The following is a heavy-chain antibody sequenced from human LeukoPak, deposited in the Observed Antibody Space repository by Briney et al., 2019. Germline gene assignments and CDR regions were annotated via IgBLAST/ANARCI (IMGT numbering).Heavy chain of an antibody. CDR1: GGSISSGNY. J-gene: IGHJ4*02. CDR3: ARVVGATNYFDY. CDR2: IYTSGST. D-gene: IGHD1-26*01. Sequence: TSETLSLTCTVSGGSISSGNYWSWIRQPAGKGLEWIGRIYTSGSTNYNPSLKSRVTISVDKSKNQFSLKLSSVTAADTAVYYCARVVGATNYFDYWGQGTLVTVSS. V-gene: IGHV4-61*02.